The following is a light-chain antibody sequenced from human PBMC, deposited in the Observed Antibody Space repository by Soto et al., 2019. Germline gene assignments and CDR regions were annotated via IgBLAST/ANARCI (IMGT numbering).Light chain of an antibody. CDR1: QSIGLA. CDR2: DAS. Sequence: EIVFAQSPATLSLSPGERATLSCRASQSIGLAIAWYQHKPGQAPRLLIFDASQRATGIPARFRGSESGTDFTLSFISLEPEDFAVYYCQQRTDRPPRTFGQETKVDI. CDR3: QQRTDRPPRT. V-gene: IGKV3-11*01. J-gene: IGKJ1*01.